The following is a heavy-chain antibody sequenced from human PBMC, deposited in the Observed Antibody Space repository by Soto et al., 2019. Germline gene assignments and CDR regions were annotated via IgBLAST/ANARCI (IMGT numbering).Heavy chain of an antibody. CDR3: TRRSSSHLDF. V-gene: IGHV3-11*05. D-gene: IGHD6-13*01. CDR1: GFTFSDYY. J-gene: IGHJ4*02. Sequence: QVQLVESGGGLVKPGGSLRLSCAASGFTFSDYYMTWVRLAPGKGLEHISYITSRSAYIKYADSVKGRFIISRDNTEKTLFXXMXXXXXXXXXXXXXTRRSSSHLDFWGQGTLVTVSS. CDR2: ITSRSAYI.